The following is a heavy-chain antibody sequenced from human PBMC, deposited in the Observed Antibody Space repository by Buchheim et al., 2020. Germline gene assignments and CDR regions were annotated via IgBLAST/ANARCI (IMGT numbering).Heavy chain of an antibody. J-gene: IGHJ4*02. CDR3: ARGYCSGGSCYFFDY. D-gene: IGHD2-15*01. V-gene: IGHV4-34*01. CDR2: INHSGST. Sequence: QVQLQQWGAGLLKPSETLSLTCAVYGGSFSGYYWSWIRQPPGKGLEWIGEINHSGSTNYNPSLKSRATISVDTSKNQFSLMLSSVTAADTAVYYCARGYCSGGSCYFFDYWGQGTL. CDR1: GGSFSGYY.